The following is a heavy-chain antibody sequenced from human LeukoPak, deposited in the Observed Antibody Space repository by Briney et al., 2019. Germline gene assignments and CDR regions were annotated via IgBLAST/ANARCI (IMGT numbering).Heavy chain of an antibody. CDR2: IYTRGST. D-gene: IGHD5-12*01. V-gene: IGHV4-4*07. CDR3: ARPGGYSGYDSWFDP. J-gene: IGHJ5*02. Sequence: NPSETLSLTCTVSGGSINNYYWSWIRQPAGKGLEWIGRIYTRGSTNYNPSLKSRVTMSVDTSKNQFSLKLSSVTAADTAVYYCARPGGYSGYDSWFDPWGQGTLVTVSS. CDR1: GGSINNYY.